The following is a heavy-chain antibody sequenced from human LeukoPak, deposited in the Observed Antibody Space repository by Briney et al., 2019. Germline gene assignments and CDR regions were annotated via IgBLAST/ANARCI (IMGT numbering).Heavy chain of an antibody. CDR3: ARWFWSGYYFDY. Sequence: GASVKVSCKVSGYALTELSMHWVRQAPGKGLEWMGGFDPEDGETIYAQKFQGRVTMTEDTSTDTAYMELSSLRSEDTAVYYCARWFWSGYYFDYWGQGTLVTVSS. J-gene: IGHJ4*02. CDR2: FDPEDGET. D-gene: IGHD3-3*01. CDR1: GYALTELS. V-gene: IGHV1-24*01.